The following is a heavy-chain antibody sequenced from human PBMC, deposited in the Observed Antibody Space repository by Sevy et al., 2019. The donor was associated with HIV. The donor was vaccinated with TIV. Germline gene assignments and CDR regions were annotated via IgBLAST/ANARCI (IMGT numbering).Heavy chain of an antibody. CDR1: GVTFSSYA. J-gene: IGHJ4*02. CDR3: ARDVDSSGDLDY. D-gene: IGHD3-22*01. V-gene: IGHV3-30-3*01. Sequence: GGSLRLSCAASGVTFSSYAMHWVRQAPGKGLEWVAVISYDGSNKYYADSVKGRFTISRDNSKNALYLQMNSLRAEDTAVYYCARDVDSSGDLDYWGQGTLVTVSS. CDR2: ISYDGSNK.